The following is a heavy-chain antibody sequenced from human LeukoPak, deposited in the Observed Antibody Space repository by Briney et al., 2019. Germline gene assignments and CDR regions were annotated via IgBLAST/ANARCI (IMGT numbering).Heavy chain of an antibody. CDR1: GYTFTSYA. V-gene: IGHV1-3*01. D-gene: IGHD6-13*01. CDR3: ARLVGKNLQSYSSSWYEGGNWFDP. Sequence: ASVKVSCKASGYTFTSYAMHWVRQAPGQRLEWMGWINAGNGNTKYSQKFQGRVTIARDTSASTAYMELSSLRSEDTAVYYCARLVGKNLQSYSSSWYEGGNWFDPWGQGTLVTVSS. J-gene: IGHJ5*02. CDR2: INAGNGNT.